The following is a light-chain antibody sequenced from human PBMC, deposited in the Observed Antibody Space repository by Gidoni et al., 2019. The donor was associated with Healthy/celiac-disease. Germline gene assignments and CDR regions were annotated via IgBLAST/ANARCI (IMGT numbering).Light chain of an antibody. CDR2: AAS. CDR1: QSISSY. Sequence: DIQMTQSPSSLSASVGDRVTITCRASQSISSYLNWYQQKPGKAPKLLIYAASSLQSGVPSRFSGSGSGTDFTLTISSLQHEDVATYYCQQSYRTPRTFGQGTKLEIK. CDR3: QQSYRTPRT. J-gene: IGKJ2*01. V-gene: IGKV1-39*01.